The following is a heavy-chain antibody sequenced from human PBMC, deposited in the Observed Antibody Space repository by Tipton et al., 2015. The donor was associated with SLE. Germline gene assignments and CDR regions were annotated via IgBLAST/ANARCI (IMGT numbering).Heavy chain of an antibody. CDR1: GGSISSSSYY. CDR2: IYYSGCT. Sequence: TLSLTCTVSGGSISSSSYYWGWIRQPPGKGLEWIGSIYYSGCTYYNPSLKSRVTISVDTSKNQFSLKLSSVTAADTAVYYCARGGEAVAGTSYFQHWSQGTLVTGSS. V-gene: IGHV4-39*07. D-gene: IGHD6-19*01. CDR3: ARGGEAVAGTSYFQH. J-gene: IGHJ1*01.